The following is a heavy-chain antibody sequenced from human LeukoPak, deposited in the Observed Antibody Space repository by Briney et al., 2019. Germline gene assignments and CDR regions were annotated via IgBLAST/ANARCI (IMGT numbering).Heavy chain of an antibody. CDR2: INPSGGST. Sequence: ASVKVSCKASGYTFTSYYMHWVRQAPGQGLEWMGIINPSGGSTSYAQKFQGRVTMTRDTSTDIVYMQLSSLRSEDTAVYYCARGTNSISFGFDPWGQGTLVTVSS. CDR3: ARGTNSISFGFDP. V-gene: IGHV1-46*01. D-gene: IGHD6-6*01. CDR1: GYTFTSYY. J-gene: IGHJ5*02.